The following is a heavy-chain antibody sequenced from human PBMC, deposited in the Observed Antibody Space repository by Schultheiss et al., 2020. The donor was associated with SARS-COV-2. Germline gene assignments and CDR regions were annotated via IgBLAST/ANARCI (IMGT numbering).Heavy chain of an antibody. J-gene: IGHJ4*02. CDR3: ARTGGYSYGSGY. V-gene: IGHV4-34*01. Sequence: SETLSLTCTVSGGSISSYYWSWIRQHPGKGLEWIGEINRSGSTNYNPSLKSRVTISVDTSRNQFFLKLNSVTAADTAVYYCARTGGYSYGSGYWGQGTLVTVSS. CDR2: INRSGST. CDR1: GGSISSYY. D-gene: IGHD5-18*01.